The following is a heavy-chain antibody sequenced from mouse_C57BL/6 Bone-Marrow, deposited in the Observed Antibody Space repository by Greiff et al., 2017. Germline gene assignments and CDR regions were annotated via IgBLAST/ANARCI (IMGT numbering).Heavy chain of an antibody. CDR1: GYTFTSYW. CDR3: ARGGGHDYGFAY. J-gene: IGHJ3*01. CDR2: IDPSDSYT. V-gene: IGHV1-69*01. D-gene: IGHD2-4*01. Sequence: VQLQQSGPELVKPGASVKISCKASGYTFTSYWMHWVKQRPGQGLEWIGEIDPSDSYTNYNQKFKGKSTLTVDKSSSTAYMQLSSLTSEDSAVYYCARGGGHDYGFAYWGQGTLVTVSA.